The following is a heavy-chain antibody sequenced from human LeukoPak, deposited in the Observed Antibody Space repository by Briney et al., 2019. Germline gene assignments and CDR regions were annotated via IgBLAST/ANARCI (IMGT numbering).Heavy chain of an antibody. D-gene: IGHD4-17*01. CDR1: GYTFTSYA. Sequence: ASVKVSCKASGYTFTSYAMNWVRQAPGQGLEWMGWINTNTGNPTYAQGFTGRFVFSLDTSVSTAYLQISSLKAEDTAVYYCARDRPTTVTTLTGGWYFDLWGRGTLVTVSS. V-gene: IGHV7-4-1*02. J-gene: IGHJ2*01. CDR3: ARDRPTTVTTLTGGWYFDL. CDR2: INTNTGNP.